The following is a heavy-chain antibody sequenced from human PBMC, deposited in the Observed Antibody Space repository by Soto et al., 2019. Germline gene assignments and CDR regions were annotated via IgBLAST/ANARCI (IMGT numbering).Heavy chain of an antibody. CDR2: INSDGSST. CDR1: GFTFSSYW. Sequence: PGGSLRLSCAASGFTFSSYWMHWVRQAPGKGLVWVSRINSDGSSTSYADSVKGRFTISRDNAKNTLYLQMNSLRAEDTAVYYCARFEVVPAAMFYYYYYMDVWGKGTTVTVSS. J-gene: IGHJ6*03. CDR3: ARFEVVPAAMFYYYYYMDV. V-gene: IGHV3-74*01. D-gene: IGHD2-2*01.